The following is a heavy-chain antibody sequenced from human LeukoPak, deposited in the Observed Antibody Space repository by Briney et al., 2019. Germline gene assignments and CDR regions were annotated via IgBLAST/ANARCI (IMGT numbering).Heavy chain of an antibody. D-gene: IGHD1-1*01. CDR2: ISAYNDNT. CDR1: GYTFSNYG. V-gene: IGHV1-18*01. Sequence: ASVKVSCKASGYTFSNYGISWVRQAPGQGLEWMGWISAYNDNTYYAQRVRGRVTMTTDMYTTTAYMELKSLRYDDTAVYYCARDKGLGGKYYDYFYGMDAWGQGTTVTVSS. CDR3: ARDKGLGGKYYDYFYGMDA. J-gene: IGHJ6*02.